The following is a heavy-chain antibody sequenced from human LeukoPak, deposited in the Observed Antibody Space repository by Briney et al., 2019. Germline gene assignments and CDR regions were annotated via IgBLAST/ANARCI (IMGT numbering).Heavy chain of an antibody. Sequence: GGSLRLSCAASGFTFGSYGMHWVRQAPGKGLEWVAVIWYDGSKKYYADSVKGRFTISRDNSKNTLYLQMNSLRAEDTAVYYCARDAYDSNGYYYSLYWGQGTLVTVS. J-gene: IGHJ4*02. V-gene: IGHV3-33*01. D-gene: IGHD3-22*01. CDR1: GFTFGSYG. CDR3: ARDAYDSNGYYYSLY. CDR2: IWYDGSKK.